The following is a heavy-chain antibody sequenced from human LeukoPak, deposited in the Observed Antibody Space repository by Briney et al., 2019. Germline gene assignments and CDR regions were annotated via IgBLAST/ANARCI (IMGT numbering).Heavy chain of an antibody. J-gene: IGHJ3*02. V-gene: IGHV4-59*01. D-gene: IGHD3-22*01. Sequence: SETLSLTCTVSGGSISSYYWSWIRQPPGKGLEWIGYIYYSRSTNYNPSLKSRVTISVDTSKNQFSLKLSSVTAADTAVYYCARYTYYYDSSGFRFAFDIWGQGTMVTVSS. CDR1: GGSISSYY. CDR2: IYYSRST. CDR3: ARYTYYYDSSGFRFAFDI.